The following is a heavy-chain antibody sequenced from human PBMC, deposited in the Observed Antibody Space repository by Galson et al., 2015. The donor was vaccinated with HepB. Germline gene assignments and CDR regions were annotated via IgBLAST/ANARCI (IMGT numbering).Heavy chain of an antibody. Sequence: PALVKPTQTLTLTCTVSGVSLTTSGVGVGWIRQPPGKTLEWLAVIYWNDDKRYSPSLKSRLTIIRDNSKNQVVLTMTNMDPVDTARYFCAHLTYFFDSDGLYWARPFGIWGQGTMVAVSS. CDR3: AHLTYFFDSDGLYWARPFGI. CDR1: GVSLTTSGVG. CDR2: IYWNDDK. V-gene: IGHV2-5*01. J-gene: IGHJ3*02. D-gene: IGHD2-21*01.